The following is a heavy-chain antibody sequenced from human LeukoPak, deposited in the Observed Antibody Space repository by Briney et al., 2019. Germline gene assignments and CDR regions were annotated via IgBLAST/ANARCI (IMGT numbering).Heavy chain of an antibody. CDR1: GFTLSIYG. V-gene: IGHV3-30*02. Sequence: PGGSLRLSCAASGFTLSIYGMLWLRQAPGKGRDWVAFIHYEGRNKHYADSVRDRFTISRDNSKNTLYLQMNILRAEDTAVYFCAKGDKMLTWRRTYNRFDPWGQGTLVTVSS. D-gene: IGHD3-16*01. J-gene: IGHJ5*01. CDR2: IHYEGRNK. CDR3: AKGDKMLTWRRTYNRFDP.